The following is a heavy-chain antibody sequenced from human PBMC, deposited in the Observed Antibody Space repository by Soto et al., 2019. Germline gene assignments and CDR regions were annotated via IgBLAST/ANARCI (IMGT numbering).Heavy chain of an antibody. CDR1: GGSISSGNYY. V-gene: IGHV4-30-4*02. CDR2: ISYSGST. D-gene: IGHD4-17*01. J-gene: IGHJ4*02. Sequence: SETLSLTCTVSGGSISSGNYYWSWIRQPPGKGPEWIGFISYSGSTYYNLSLKSRITTSVDTSKNQFSLNLSFVTAADTAVYYCARWYGGSLDYWGQGTLVTVSS. CDR3: ARWYGGSLDY.